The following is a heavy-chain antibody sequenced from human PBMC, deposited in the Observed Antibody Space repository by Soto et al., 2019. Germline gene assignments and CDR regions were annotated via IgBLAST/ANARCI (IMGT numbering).Heavy chain of an antibody. V-gene: IGHV4-30-2*06. D-gene: IGHD3-10*01. CDR1: GASMSSGGHS. CDR3: ARAPPGPSPRWDV. Sequence: QVQLQESGPGLVKPSPTVSLTCAVSGASMSSGGHSWSWIRQSPGRGLERIGYTYYTGATYYNPSLKSRVTLSVDRSNTQFSLNFNSVTASDTAVYYCARAPPGPSPRWDVWGQGTTVTVSS. CDR2: TYYTGAT. J-gene: IGHJ6*02.